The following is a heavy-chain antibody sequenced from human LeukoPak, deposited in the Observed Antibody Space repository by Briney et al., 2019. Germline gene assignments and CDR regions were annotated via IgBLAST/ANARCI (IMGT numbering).Heavy chain of an antibody. Sequence: PSETLSLTCTVSGGSISSGYYYWSWIRQPAGKGLEWIGRINTSGSTNYTPSLKSRVTISIDTSKNQISLRLTSVTATDTAVYYCARQTGSGLFILPGGQGTLVTVSS. CDR1: GGSISSGYYY. CDR2: INTSGST. J-gene: IGHJ4*02. D-gene: IGHD3/OR15-3a*01. CDR3: ARQTGSGLFILP. V-gene: IGHV4-61*02.